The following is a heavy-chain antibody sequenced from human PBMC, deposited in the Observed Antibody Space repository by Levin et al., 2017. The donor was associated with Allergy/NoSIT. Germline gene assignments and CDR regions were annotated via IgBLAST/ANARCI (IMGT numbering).Heavy chain of an antibody. V-gene: IGHV3-9*01. D-gene: IGHD6-13*01. CDR1: GFTFDDYA. CDR3: AKVGRASWYGLFDS. Sequence: GGSLRLSCAASGFTFDDYAKHWVRQAPGKGLEWVSGISWNSGHIEYAASVMGRFTISRDNAKNSLYLQMKSLRSEDTAFYYCAKVGRASWYGLFDSWGQGTLVTVSS. J-gene: IGHJ4*02. CDR2: ISWNSGHI.